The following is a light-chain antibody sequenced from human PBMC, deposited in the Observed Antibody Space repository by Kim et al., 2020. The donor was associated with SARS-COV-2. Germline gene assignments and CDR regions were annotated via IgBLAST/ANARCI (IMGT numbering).Light chain of an antibody. Sequence: ASVGARVPITCRTTQSISSHLYWYQQKPGRAPKLLISSASTLQGGVPSRFSGSGSETDFTLTISSLQPEDFATYFCQQSYITPFTFGPGTKVDIK. CDR2: SAS. CDR3: QQSYITPFT. V-gene: IGKV1-39*01. J-gene: IGKJ3*01. CDR1: QSISSH.